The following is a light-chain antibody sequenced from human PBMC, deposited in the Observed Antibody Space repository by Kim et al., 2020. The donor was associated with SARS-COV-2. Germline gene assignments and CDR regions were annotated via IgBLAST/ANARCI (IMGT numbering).Light chain of an antibody. CDR2: KAS. CDR1: QSISIW. V-gene: IGKV1-5*03. J-gene: IGKJ4*01. CDR3: QQYNSYST. Sequence: LSASVGDRVAITGGPSQSISIWLAWYQQKPGKAPNLLFYKASSLESGVPSRFSGSGSETEFTLTINSLQPDDCATYYCQQYNSYSTFGGGTKLEI.